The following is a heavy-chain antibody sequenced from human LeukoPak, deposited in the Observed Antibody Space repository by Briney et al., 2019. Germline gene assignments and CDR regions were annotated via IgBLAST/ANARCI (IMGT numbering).Heavy chain of an antibody. CDR3: TKGRGI. CDR2: IFYSGST. J-gene: IGHJ4*02. CDR1: GDSISRYY. V-gene: IGHV4-59*01. Sequence: TSETLSLTCTVSGDSISRYYWSWIRQPPGKGLEWIGYIFYSGSTNYNPSLESRVTISVDTSKNQFSLKLSSVTAADTAVYYCTKGRGIWGQGTLVTVSS. D-gene: IGHD3-10*01.